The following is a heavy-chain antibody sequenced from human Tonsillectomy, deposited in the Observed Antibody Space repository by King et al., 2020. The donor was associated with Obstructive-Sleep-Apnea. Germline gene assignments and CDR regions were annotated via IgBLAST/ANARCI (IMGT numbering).Heavy chain of an antibody. D-gene: IGHD3-10*01. CDR3: AREGGSGSYSEY. CDR2: VYSSGST. Sequence: QLQESGPGLVKPSETLSLNCTVSDGSISNYYWSWIRQPPGKGLEWIGYVYSSGSTNYNPSLKSRVTISVDTSKNQYSLKLSSVTAADTAVYYCAREGGSGSYSEYWGQGILVTVSS. J-gene: IGHJ4*02. CDR1: DGSISNYY. V-gene: IGHV4-59*01.